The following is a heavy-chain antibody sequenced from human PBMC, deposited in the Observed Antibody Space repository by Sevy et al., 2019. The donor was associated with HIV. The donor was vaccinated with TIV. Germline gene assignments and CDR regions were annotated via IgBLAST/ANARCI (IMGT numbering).Heavy chain of an antibody. V-gene: IGHV3-23*01. Sequence: GGSLRLSCAASGFTFSSYAMSWVRQAPGKGLEWVSAISGSGGSTYYADSVKGRFTISRDNSKNTLYLQMNSLRAEDTAVYYCARAHPYCGGDCYSLADYYYGMDVWGQGTTVTVSS. CDR1: GFTFSSYA. J-gene: IGHJ6*02. CDR3: ARAHPYCGGDCYSLADYYYGMDV. D-gene: IGHD2-21*02. CDR2: ISGSGGST.